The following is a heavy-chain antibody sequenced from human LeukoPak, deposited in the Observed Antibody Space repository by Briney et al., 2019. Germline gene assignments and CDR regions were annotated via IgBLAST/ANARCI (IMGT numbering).Heavy chain of an antibody. CDR3: ARETTVTTYYFDY. CDR2: IYYSGGT. V-gene: IGHV4-30-4*01. CDR1: GGSISSGDYY. D-gene: IGHD4-17*01. J-gene: IGHJ4*02. Sequence: SETLSLTCTVSGGSISSGDYYWSWIRQPPGKGLEWIGYIYYSGGTYYNPSLKSRVTISVDTSKNQFSLKLSSVSAADTAVYYCARETTVTTYYFDYWGQGTLVTVSS.